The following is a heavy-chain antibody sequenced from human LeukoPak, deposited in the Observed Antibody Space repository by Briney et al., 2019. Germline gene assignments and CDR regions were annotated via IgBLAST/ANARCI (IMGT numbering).Heavy chain of an antibody. CDR3: ARQANWGSRTFDY. V-gene: IGHV4-30-4*01. CDR1: GGSISSGYYY. D-gene: IGHD7-27*01. Sequence: PSETLSLTCTVSGGSISSGYYYWSWIRQPPGKGLEYIGYIYYGGTYYNPSLKSRVTISVDRSKNQFSLKLSSVTAADTAVYYCARQANWGSRTFDYWGQGTLVTVSS. CDR2: IYYGGT. J-gene: IGHJ4*02.